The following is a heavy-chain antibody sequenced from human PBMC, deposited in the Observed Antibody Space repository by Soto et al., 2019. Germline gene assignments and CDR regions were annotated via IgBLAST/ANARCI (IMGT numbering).Heavy chain of an antibody. CDR1: GLTFSGHW. D-gene: IGHD2-21*02. Sequence: GGSLRLSCAASGLTFSGHWMTWVRQTPGEGLQWVAAIKPDGSETFYVDSVKGRFTISRDNARNSLFLQMDSLRAEDTAVYYCTSRPSGMTYHAVFDFWGQGTLVTVSS. CDR2: IKPDGSET. J-gene: IGHJ4*02. CDR3: TSRPSGMTYHAVFDF. V-gene: IGHV3-7*03.